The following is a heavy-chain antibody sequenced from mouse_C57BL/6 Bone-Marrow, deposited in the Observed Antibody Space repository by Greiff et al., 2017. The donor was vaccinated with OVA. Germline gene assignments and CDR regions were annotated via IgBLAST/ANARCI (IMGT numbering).Heavy chain of an antibody. V-gene: IGHV1-42*01. J-gene: IGHJ2*01. CDR2: INPSTGGT. D-gene: IGHD1-1*01. Sequence: EVKLVESGPELVKPGASVKISCKASGYSFTGYYMNWVKQSPEKSLEWIGEINPSTGGTTYNQKFKAKATLTVDKSSSTAYMQLKSLTSEDSAVYYCAATVVAEGFDYWGQGTTLTVSS. CDR3: AATVVAEGFDY. CDR1: GYSFTGYY.